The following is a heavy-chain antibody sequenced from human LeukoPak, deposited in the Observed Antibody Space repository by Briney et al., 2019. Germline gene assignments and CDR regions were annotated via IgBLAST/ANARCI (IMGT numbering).Heavy chain of an antibody. D-gene: IGHD3-3*01. CDR1: GGSFSNYY. Sequence: KPSETLSLTCAVYGGSFSNYYWSWIRQAPGKGLEWIGEIDHTGSTNYNPSLRSRVTISIDTSKTQFSLKLTSVSAADTAVYYCARGRNFWSLFYMYWGQGTLVTVSS. J-gene: IGHJ4*02. CDR2: IDHTGST. V-gene: IGHV4-34*01. CDR3: ARGRNFWSLFYMY.